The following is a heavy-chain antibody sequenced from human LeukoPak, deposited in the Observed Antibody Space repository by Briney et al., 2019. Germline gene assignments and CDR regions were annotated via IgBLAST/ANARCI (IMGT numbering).Heavy chain of an antibody. V-gene: IGHV4-59*08. CDR2: IYYSGST. J-gene: IGHJ3*02. CDR3: AGTYSSGWYMAFDI. CDR1: GGYISSYY. Sequence: SETLSLTCTVSGGYISSYYWSWIRQPPGKGLEWIGYIYYSGSTDYNPSLKSRVTISVDTSKNQLSLKLNSVTAADTAVYYCAGTYSSGWYMAFDIWGQGTMVTVSS. D-gene: IGHD6-19*01.